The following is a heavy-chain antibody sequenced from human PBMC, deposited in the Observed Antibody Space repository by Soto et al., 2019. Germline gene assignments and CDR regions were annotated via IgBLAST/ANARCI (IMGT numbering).Heavy chain of an antibody. CDR2: VNPIVSMS. Sequence: QVQLVQSGAEVKRPGSSVKVSCKASGDTFNFYSINWVRQAPGLGLEWMGRVNPIVSMSNYAQKFQGRVTITADKSSSTADMELNSLRSEDTAIYYCASSYGSGYRAFDYWGQGALVTVSS. CDR1: GDTFNFYS. J-gene: IGHJ4*02. D-gene: IGHD3-10*01. CDR3: ASSYGSGYRAFDY. V-gene: IGHV1-69*02.